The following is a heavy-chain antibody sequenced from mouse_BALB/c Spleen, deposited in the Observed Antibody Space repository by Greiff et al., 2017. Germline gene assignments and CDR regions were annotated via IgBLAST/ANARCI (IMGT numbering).Heavy chain of an antibody. CDR2: IWAGGST. J-gene: IGHJ4*01. CDR3: ARDSYYAMDY. V-gene: IGHV2-9*02. CDR1: GFSLTSYD. Sequence: VQLQESGPGLVAPSQSLSITCTVSGFSLTSYDISWIRQPPGKGLEWLGVIWAGGSTNYNSALMSRLSISKDNSKSQVFLKMNSLQTDDTAMYYCARDSYYAMDYWGQGTSVTVSS.